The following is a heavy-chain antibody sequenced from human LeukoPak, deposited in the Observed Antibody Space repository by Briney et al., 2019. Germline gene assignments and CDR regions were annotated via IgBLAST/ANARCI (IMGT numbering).Heavy chain of an antibody. Sequence: ASVKVSCKASGYTFTGYYMHWVRQAPGQGLEWMGRINPNSGGTNYAQKFQGRVTMTRDTSISTAYMELSGLRSDDTAVYYCARAPRATVTSFDYWGQGTLATVSS. CDR2: INPNSGGT. CDR3: ARAPRATVTSFDY. D-gene: IGHD4-17*01. CDR1: GYTFTGYY. V-gene: IGHV1-2*06. J-gene: IGHJ4*02.